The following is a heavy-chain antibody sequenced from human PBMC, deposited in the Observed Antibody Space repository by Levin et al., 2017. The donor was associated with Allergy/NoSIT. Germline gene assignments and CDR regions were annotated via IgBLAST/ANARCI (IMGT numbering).Heavy chain of an antibody. V-gene: IGHV3-30*18. Sequence: GESLKISCSASGFTFSSYGMHWVRQAPGKGLDWVAVISYDGSNKYYADSVKGRFTISRDNSKNTLYLQMKSLRADDTAVYYCAKARIAAAGDLPRRLDHWGQGTLVTVSS. J-gene: IGHJ4*02. CDR2: ISYDGSNK. CDR1: GFTFSSYG. CDR3: AKARIAAAGDLPRRLDH. D-gene: IGHD6-13*01.